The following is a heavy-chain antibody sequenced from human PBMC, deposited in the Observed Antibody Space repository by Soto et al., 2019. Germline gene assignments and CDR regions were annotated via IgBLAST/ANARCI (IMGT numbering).Heavy chain of an antibody. V-gene: IGHV3-30*18. CDR2: ISYDGSNK. J-gene: IGHJ4*02. D-gene: IGHD3-9*01. Sequence: QVQLVESGGGVVQPGRSLRLSCAASGFTFSSYGMHWVRQAPGKGLEWVAVISYDGSNKYYADSVKGRFTISRDNSKNTLYLQMNSLRAEDTAVYYCAKDRYYDILTGYYVGEDYWGQGTLVTVSS. CDR1: GFTFSSYG. CDR3: AKDRYYDILTGYYVGEDY.